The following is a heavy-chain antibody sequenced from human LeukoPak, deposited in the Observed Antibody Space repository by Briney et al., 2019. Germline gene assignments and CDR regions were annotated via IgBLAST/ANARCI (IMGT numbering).Heavy chain of an antibody. D-gene: IGHD3-9*01. V-gene: IGHV4-59*01. CDR3: ARVNGRRTTILGSTTAFDI. J-gene: IGHJ3*02. CDR2: IYYSGST. CDR1: GGSISSYY. Sequence: SETLSLTXTVSGGSISSYYWSWIRQPPGKGLEWIGYIYYSGSTNYNPSLKSRVTISVDASKNQFSLKLSSVTAADTAVYYCARVNGRRTTILGSTTAFDIWGQGTMVTVSS.